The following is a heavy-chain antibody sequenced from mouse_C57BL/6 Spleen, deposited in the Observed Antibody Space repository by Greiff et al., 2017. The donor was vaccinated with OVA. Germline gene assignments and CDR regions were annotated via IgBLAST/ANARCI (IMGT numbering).Heavy chain of an antibody. CDR3: AREGWDSNYGAMDY. V-gene: IGHV1-76*01. CDR2: IYPGSGNT. CDR1: GYTFTDYY. D-gene: IGHD2-5*01. Sequence: QVQLQQSGAELVRPGASVKLSCKASGYTFTDYYINWVKQRPGQGLEWIARIYPGSGNTYYNEKFKGKATLTAEKSSSTAYMQLSSLTSEDSAVYFCAREGWDSNYGAMDYWGQGTSVTVSS. J-gene: IGHJ4*01.